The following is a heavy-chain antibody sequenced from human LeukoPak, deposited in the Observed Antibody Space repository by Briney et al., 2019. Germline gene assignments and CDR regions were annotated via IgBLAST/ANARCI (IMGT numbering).Heavy chain of an antibody. V-gene: IGHV4-34*01. Sequence: PSETLSLTCAVYGGSFSGYYWSWIRQPPGKGLEWIGEINHSGSTNYNPSLKSRVTISVDTSKNQFSLKLSSVTAADTAVYYCARGRAYYDFWSGYYTAAEVKDYWGQGALVTVSS. D-gene: IGHD3-3*01. CDR2: INHSGST. J-gene: IGHJ4*02. CDR1: GGSFSGYY. CDR3: ARGRAYYDFWSGYYTAAEVKDY.